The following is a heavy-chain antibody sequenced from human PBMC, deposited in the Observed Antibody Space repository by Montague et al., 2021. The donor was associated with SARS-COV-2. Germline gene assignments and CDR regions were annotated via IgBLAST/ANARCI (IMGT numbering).Heavy chain of an antibody. D-gene: IGHD4-11*01. J-gene: IGHJ6*02. V-gene: IGHV3-48*03. CDR2: ISSSGTSI. CDR3: ARELLQFKGIFPYSYGMDV. Sequence: SLRLSCAISGFTLSSYEMNWVRQAPGKGLEWLSKISSSGTSIYYADSVKGRFTISRDNAKNSLYLQMNSLRAEDTAVYYCARELLQFKGIFPYSYGMDVWGQGTPVTVSS. CDR1: GFTLSSYE.